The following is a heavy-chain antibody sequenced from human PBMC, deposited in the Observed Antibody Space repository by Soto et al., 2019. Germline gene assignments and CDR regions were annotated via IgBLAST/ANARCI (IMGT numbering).Heavy chain of an antibody. V-gene: IGHV4-59*01. CDR1: GGSISHFY. CDR2: IYDSGST. Sequence: PSETLSLTCTVSGGSISHFYWSWIRQSPGKGLEWLGYIYDSGSTSYNPSLRSRVTMSMDTSKTQFSLNLSSVTAADTAVYFCAASYYGILTGHFAFEGWGNGTMVTVSS. D-gene: IGHD3-9*01. J-gene: IGHJ3*01. CDR3: AASYYGILTGHFAFEG.